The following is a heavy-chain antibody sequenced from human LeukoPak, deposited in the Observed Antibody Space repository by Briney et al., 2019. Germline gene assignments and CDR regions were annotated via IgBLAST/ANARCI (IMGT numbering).Heavy chain of an antibody. CDR3: AKVSRFGESHNWFDP. CDR1: GDSISSGYY. Sequence: SETLSLTCTVSGDSISSGYYWGWIRQPPGRGLDWIGSIYHTGSTYYNPSLKSRVTISVDTSKNHFSLRLSSATAADTAVYYCAKVSRFGESHNWFDPWGRDPESPSPQ. J-gene: IGHJ5*02. CDR2: IYHTGST. D-gene: IGHD3-10*02. V-gene: IGHV4-38-2*02.